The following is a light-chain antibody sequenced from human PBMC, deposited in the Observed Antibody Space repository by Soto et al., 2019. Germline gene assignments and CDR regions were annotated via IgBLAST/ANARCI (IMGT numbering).Light chain of an antibody. CDR2: DAF. Sequence: DIQMTQSPSSLSASVGDRVTITCRASQGIRRDLGWYQQKPGKAPQRLIYDAFNLHSGVSSRFSGSGSGTEFTLTISSLQPEDFATYYCLPSNTYPWTFGRGTKVDIK. CDR1: QGIRRD. J-gene: IGKJ1*01. V-gene: IGKV1-17*01. CDR3: LPSNTYPWT.